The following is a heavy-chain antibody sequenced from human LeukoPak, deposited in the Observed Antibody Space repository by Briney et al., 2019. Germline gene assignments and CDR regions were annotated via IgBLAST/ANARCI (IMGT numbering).Heavy chain of an antibody. CDR2: IIPIFGTA. V-gene: IGHV1-69*05. CDR3: ARCDFWSGYSPVDY. J-gene: IGHJ4*02. CDR1: GGTFSSYA. D-gene: IGHD3-3*01. Sequence: ASVKVSCKASGGTFSSYAISWVRQAPGQGLEWMGGIIPIFGTANYAQKFQGRVTITTDESTSTAYMELSSLRSEDTAVYYCARCDFWSGYSPVDYWGQGTLVTVSS.